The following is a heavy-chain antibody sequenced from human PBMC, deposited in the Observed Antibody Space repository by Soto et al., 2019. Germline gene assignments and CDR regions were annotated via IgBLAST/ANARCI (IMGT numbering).Heavy chain of an antibody. CDR2: INGDGSRA. CDR3: ATSGVDSRFYFDC. V-gene: IGHV3-74*01. Sequence: AGGSLRLSCAASGFTFTTFSSYWMHWVRQTPGQGLVWVSRINGDGSRATYADSVKGRFTISRDNAQNTLYLQMDSLRAEDTAMYYCATSGVDSRFYFDCWGQRTPVTVSS. D-gene: IGHD3-10*01. J-gene: IGHJ4*02. CDR1: GFTFTTFSSYW.